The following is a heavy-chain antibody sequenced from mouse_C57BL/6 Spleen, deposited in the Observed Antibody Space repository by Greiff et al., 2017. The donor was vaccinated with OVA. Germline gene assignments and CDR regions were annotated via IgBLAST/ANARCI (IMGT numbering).Heavy chain of an antibody. Sequence: QVQLQQPGAELVKPGASVKVSCKASGYTFTSYWMHWVKQRPGQGLEWIGRIHPSDSDTNYNQKFKGKATLTVDKSSSTAYMPLRRLTAEDSAVYYGAIDDSITTVVHWYFDVWGTGTTVTVSA. CDR1: GYTFTSYW. J-gene: IGHJ1*03. D-gene: IGHD1-1*01. V-gene: IGHV1-74*01. CDR2: IHPSDSDT. CDR3: AIDDSITTVVHWYFDV.